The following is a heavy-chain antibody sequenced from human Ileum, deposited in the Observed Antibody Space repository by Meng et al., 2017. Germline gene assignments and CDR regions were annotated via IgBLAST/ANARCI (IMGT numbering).Heavy chain of an antibody. Sequence: GESLKISCAASGFTFSSYEMNWVRQAPGKGLEWVSYISSSGSTIYYADSVKGRFTISRDNAKNSLYLQMNSLRAEDTAVYYCARDVSGWSHDAFDIWGQGTMVTVSS. J-gene: IGHJ3*02. D-gene: IGHD6-19*01. CDR1: GFTFSSYE. CDR2: ISSSGSTI. CDR3: ARDVSGWSHDAFDI. V-gene: IGHV3-48*03.